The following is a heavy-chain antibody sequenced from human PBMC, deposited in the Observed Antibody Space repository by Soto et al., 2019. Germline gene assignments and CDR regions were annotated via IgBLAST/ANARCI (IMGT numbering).Heavy chain of an antibody. Sequence: RGSLRLSCAASGFTFSDAWMNWVRQAPGKGLEWVGRIKSKTDGGTTDYAAPVKGRFTISRDDSKNTLYLQMNSLKTEDTAVYYCTTEPYYYVSSGYYRGGYYFDYWGQGTLVTVSS. CDR1: GFTFSDAW. CDR2: IKSKTDGGTT. V-gene: IGHV3-15*01. J-gene: IGHJ4*02. CDR3: TTEPYYYVSSGYYRGGYYFDY. D-gene: IGHD3-22*01.